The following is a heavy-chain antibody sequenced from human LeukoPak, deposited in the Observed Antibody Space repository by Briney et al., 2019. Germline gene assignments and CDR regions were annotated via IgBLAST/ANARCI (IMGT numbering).Heavy chain of an antibody. D-gene: IGHD3-22*01. CDR3: AKDAYYYDSSGYYSY. Sequence: GGSLRLSCAASGFTFSSYEMNWVRQAPGKGLEWVSAISGSGGSTYYADSVKGRFTISRDNSKNTLYLQMNSLRAEDTAVYYCAKDAYYYDSSGYYSYWGQGTLVTVSS. CDR1: GFTFSSYE. J-gene: IGHJ4*02. CDR2: ISGSGGST. V-gene: IGHV3-23*01.